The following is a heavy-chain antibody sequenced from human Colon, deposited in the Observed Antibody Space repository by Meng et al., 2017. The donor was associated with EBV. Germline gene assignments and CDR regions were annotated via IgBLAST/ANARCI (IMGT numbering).Heavy chain of an antibody. Sequence: QVRVQDAVAELGEPSQTLSLTVTVPGASMSSGNSYWSWLRQPPGKGLEWIGYSHHSGSAYYNPSLKSRVSISVDTSKSQFSLNLNSMTAADTAVYYCASFDHIPRRNYFDYWGQGTLVTVSS. CDR3: ASFDHIPRRNYFDY. CDR1: GASMSSGNSY. D-gene: IGHD2-21*01. V-gene: IGHV4-30-4*01. CDR2: SHHSGSA. J-gene: IGHJ4*02.